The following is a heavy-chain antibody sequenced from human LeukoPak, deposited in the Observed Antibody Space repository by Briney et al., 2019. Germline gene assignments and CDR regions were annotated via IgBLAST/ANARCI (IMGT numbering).Heavy chain of an antibody. CDR2: ISSSGSTI. D-gene: IGHD3-22*01. V-gene: IGHV3-11*01. CDR1: GFTFSDYY. J-gene: IGHJ6*03. Sequence: GGSLRLSCAASGFTFSDYYMSWIRQAPGKGLEWVSYISSSGSTIYYADSVKGRFTISRDNAKNSLYLQMNSLRAGDTAVYYCARAPDKYYDSSGTLRRRFYYCMDVWGKGTTVTISS. CDR3: ARAPDKYYDSSGTLRRRFYYCMDV.